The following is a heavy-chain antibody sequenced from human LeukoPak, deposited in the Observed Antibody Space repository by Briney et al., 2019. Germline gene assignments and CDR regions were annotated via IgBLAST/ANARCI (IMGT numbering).Heavy chain of an antibody. CDR1: GFTVSSNN. V-gene: IGHV3-66*01. CDR2: IYSGGST. CDR3: ASRTSSTWYPLDY. Sequence: GGSPRLSCAASGFTVSSNNMNWVRQAPGKGLEWVSVIYSGGSTDYADSVKGRFTISRDNSKNTLYLQMNSLRDEDTAVYYCASRTSSTWYPLDYWGQGTLVTVSS. D-gene: IGHD6-13*01. J-gene: IGHJ4*02.